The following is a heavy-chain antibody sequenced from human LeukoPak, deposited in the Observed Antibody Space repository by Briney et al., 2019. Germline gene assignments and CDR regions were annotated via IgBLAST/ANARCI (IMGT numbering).Heavy chain of an antibody. V-gene: IGHV1-46*01. CDR1: GYTFTSYY. Sequence: ASVKVSCKASGYTFTSYYMHWVRQAPGQGLEWMGIINPSGGTTTYAQKFQGRVTITRDTSASTAYMELSSLRSEDTAVYYCARRGDAFDIWGRGTMVTVSS. CDR3: ARRGDAFDI. CDR2: INPSGGTT. J-gene: IGHJ3*02. D-gene: IGHD3-10*01.